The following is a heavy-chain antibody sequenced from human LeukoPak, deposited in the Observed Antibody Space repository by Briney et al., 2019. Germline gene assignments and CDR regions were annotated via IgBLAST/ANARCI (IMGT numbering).Heavy chain of an antibody. J-gene: IGHJ4*02. CDR3: AREWYDYGGDSEGY. CDR2: IKEDGRQA. Sequence: GGSLRLSCVGSGSTFNGHWLTWVRQAPGRGLEWVASIKEDGRQAYYMDSVKGRFTISRDNSKKSLYLQMNSLRIEDTAVYYCAREWYDYGGDSEGYWGQGTLVSVSS. CDR1: GSTFNGHW. D-gene: IGHD4-23*01. V-gene: IGHV3-7*01.